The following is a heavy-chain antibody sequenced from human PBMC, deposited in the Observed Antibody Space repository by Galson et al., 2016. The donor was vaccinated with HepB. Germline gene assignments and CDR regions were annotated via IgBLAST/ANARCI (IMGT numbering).Heavy chain of an antibody. V-gene: IGHV3-23*01. CDR3: ARYSDSWAPFDY. CDR2: ISGSGANT. Sequence: SLRLSCAASGFTFSRYAMTWVRQAPGKGLEWVSGISGSGANTYYANAVKGRFTISRDNSNNTLYLQVNSLSAEDTALYFGARYSDSWAPFDYWGQGSLVTVSS. D-gene: IGHD6-13*01. J-gene: IGHJ4*02. CDR1: GFTFSRYA.